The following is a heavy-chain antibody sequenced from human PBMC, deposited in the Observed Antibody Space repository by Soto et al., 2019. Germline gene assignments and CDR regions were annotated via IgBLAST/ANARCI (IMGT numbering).Heavy chain of an antibody. J-gene: IGHJ6*03. Sequence: GGSLRLSCAASGFTFSSYAMSWVRQAPGKGLEWVSAISGSGGSTYYADSVKGRFTISRDNSKNTLYLQMNSLRAEDTAVYYCAKGRSGYHYYYYYYMDVWGKGTTVTVSS. D-gene: IGHD5-12*01. CDR1: GFTFSSYA. V-gene: IGHV3-23*01. CDR3: AKGRSGYHYYYYYYMDV. CDR2: ISGSGGST.